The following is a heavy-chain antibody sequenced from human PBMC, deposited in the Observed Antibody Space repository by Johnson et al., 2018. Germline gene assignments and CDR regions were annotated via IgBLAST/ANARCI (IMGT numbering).Heavy chain of an antibody. Sequence: VQLVESGAEVKKPGESLKISCKGSGYSFINNWIGWVRQMPGKGLEWMGIIYPGDSDTIYSPSFQGQVTISADKSIRAAYLQWSSLKASDTAIYYCARGFGREYFDLWGRGTLVTVSS. V-gene: IGHV5-51*03. D-gene: IGHD3-10*01. CDR2: IYPGDSDT. CDR3: ARGFGREYFDL. J-gene: IGHJ2*01. CDR1: GYSFINNW.